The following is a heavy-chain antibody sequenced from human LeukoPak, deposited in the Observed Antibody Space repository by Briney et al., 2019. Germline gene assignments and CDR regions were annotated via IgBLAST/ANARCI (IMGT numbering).Heavy chain of an antibody. D-gene: IGHD6-19*01. Sequence: ASVKVSCKASGGTFSSYAISWVRQAPGQGLEWMGWISAYNGNTNYAQKLQGRVTMTTDTSTSTAYMELRSLRSDDTAVYYCARDWGIAVAGTADYWGQGTLVTVSS. J-gene: IGHJ4*02. CDR3: ARDWGIAVAGTADY. CDR1: GGTFSSYA. CDR2: ISAYNGNT. V-gene: IGHV1-18*01.